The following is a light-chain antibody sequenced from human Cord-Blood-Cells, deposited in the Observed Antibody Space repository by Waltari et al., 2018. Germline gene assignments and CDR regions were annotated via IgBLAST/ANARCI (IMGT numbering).Light chain of an antibody. J-gene: IGKJ4*01. V-gene: IGKV1-39*01. CDR2: AAS. CDR1: QSISSY. CDR3: QQSYSTPPT. Sequence: DIQMTQSPSSLSASVGDRVHITCRASQSISSYLNWYQQKPGKAPKLLIYAASSLQSGVPSRFSGSGSWTDFTLTISSLQPEDFATYYCQQSYSTPPTFGGGTKVEIK.